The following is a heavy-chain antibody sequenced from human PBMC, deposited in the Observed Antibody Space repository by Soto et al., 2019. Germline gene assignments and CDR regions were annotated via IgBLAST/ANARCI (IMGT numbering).Heavy chain of an antibody. CDR3: VRDADETAIVPAPWLV. J-gene: IGHJ6*02. CDR1: GGSISSSHW. Sequence: ASETLSLTCAVSGGSISSSHWWGWVRQAPGKGLEWIGEIYHSGSTNYNPSLKSRITMSVDKSKNQFSVNLSSVTAAGTAVYYCVRDADETAIVPAPWLVWGRGTMVTVSS. CDR2: IYHSGST. V-gene: IGHV4-4*02. D-gene: IGHD2-21*02.